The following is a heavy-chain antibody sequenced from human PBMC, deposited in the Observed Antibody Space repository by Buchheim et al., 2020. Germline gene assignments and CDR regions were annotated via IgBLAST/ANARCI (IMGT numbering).Heavy chain of an antibody. J-gene: IGHJ4*02. Sequence: EVQLVESGGNLVQPGGSLRLSCAASGFTFTDYWVSWVRQAPGKGLEWVANIKPDGRETYYLDSVKGRFTISRDNAKNSLYLQMSSLRAEDTGVYYCARRGWIMAYYFDLWGQGT. CDR1: GFTFTDYW. CDR2: IKPDGRET. CDR3: ARRGWIMAYYFDL. V-gene: IGHV3-7*01. D-gene: IGHD5-24*01.